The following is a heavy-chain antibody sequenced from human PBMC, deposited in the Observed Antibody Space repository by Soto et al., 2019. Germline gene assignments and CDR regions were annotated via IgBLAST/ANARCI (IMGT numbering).Heavy chain of an antibody. CDR3: ARGSPIEADGFDP. J-gene: IGHJ5*02. Sequence: QVQLQESGPGLVKPSQTRSLTCTVSGGSITSGGYHWSRIRQHPGRGLEWIGYIYYSGSTYYNPSLNSRVTISVDTSKNQFTLKLSSVTAADTAVYYCARGSPIEADGFDPWGQGTLVTVSS. CDR2: IYYSGST. CDR1: GGSITSGGYH. V-gene: IGHV4-31*03.